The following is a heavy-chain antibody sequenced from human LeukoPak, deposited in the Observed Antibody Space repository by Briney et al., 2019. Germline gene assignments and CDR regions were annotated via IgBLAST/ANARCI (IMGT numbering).Heavy chain of an antibody. CDR3: AKDPPRGRGVDYVDY. V-gene: IGHV3-30*02. CDR2: IRYDGSNK. CDR1: GFTFSSYG. D-gene: IGHD3-16*01. Sequence: GGSLRLSCAASGFTFSSYGMHWVRQAPGKGLEWVAFIRYDGSNKYYADSVKGRFTISRDNSKNTLYLQMNSLRAEDTAVYYCAKDPPRGRGVDYVDYWGQGTLVTVSS. J-gene: IGHJ4*02.